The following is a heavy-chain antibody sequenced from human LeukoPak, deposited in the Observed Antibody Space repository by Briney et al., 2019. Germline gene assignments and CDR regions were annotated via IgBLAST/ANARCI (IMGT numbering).Heavy chain of an antibody. D-gene: IGHD5-24*01. CDR2: ISWNSGSI. CDR1: GFTFDDYA. V-gene: IGHV3-9*01. J-gene: IGHJ4*02. CDR3: AKDARRDGYNSFLQKMAYFDY. Sequence: PGGSLRLSCAASGFTFDDYAMHWVRHAPGKGLEWVSGISWNSGSIGYADSVKGRFTISRDNAKNSLYLQMNSLRAEDTALYYCAKDARRDGYNSFLQKMAYFDYWGQGTLVTVSS.